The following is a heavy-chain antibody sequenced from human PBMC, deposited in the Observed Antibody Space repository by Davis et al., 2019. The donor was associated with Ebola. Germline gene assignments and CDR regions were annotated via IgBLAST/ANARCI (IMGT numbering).Heavy chain of an antibody. D-gene: IGHD2-2*02. J-gene: IGHJ4*02. CDR1: GFIFSTYW. Sequence: PGGSLRLSCAASGFIFSTYWMSWVRQAPGKGLEWLANIKQDGGDQYYVDSVKGRFTISRDNAKNSLYLQMNSLRVEDSAVYYCARMYCSTTTCYTDAFDMWGQGTLVTVSS. CDR2: IKQDGGDQ. CDR3: ARMYCSTTTCYTDAFDM. V-gene: IGHV3-7*01.